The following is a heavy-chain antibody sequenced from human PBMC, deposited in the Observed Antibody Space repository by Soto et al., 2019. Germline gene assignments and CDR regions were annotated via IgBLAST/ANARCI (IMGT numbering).Heavy chain of an antibody. D-gene: IGHD3-16*01. CDR3: ARDPIPAGGSWEDDAFDI. CDR1: GDSVSSNSAA. CDR2: TYYRSKWYN. J-gene: IGHJ3*02. Sequence: KQSQTLSLTCAISGDSVSSNSAAWNWIRQSPSRGLEWLGRTYYRSKWYNDYAVSVKSRITINPDTSKNQFSLQLNSVTPEDTAVYYCARDPIPAGGSWEDDAFDIWGQGTMVTVSS. V-gene: IGHV6-1*01.